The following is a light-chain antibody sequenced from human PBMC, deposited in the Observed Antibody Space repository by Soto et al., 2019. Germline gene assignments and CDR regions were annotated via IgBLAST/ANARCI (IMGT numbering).Light chain of an antibody. CDR1: SSNIGSNS. Sequence: QSVLTQPPSASGTPGQSVTISCSGSSSNIGSNSVHWYQQLPGTAPKVLIYTNSQRPSGVPDRFSGSKSDTSASLAISGLQSEDEADYYCSTWDDILNGVVFGGGTKVTVL. V-gene: IGLV1-44*01. CDR3: STWDDILNGVV. J-gene: IGLJ2*01. CDR2: TNS.